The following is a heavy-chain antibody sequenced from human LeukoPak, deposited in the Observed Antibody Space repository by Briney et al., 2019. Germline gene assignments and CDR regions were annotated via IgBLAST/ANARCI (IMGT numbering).Heavy chain of an antibody. CDR1: GGSFSGYY. Sequence: SETLSLTCAVYGGSFSGYYWNWIRQPPGKGLEWIGEINHSGSTNYNPSLKSRVTISIGTSKNQFFLKLTSVTAADTAVYYCARRVDYWGQGTLVTVSS. CDR3: ARRVDY. J-gene: IGHJ4*02. CDR2: INHSGST. V-gene: IGHV4-34*01.